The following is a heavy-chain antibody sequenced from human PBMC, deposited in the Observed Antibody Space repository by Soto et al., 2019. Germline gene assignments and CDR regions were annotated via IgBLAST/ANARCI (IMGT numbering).Heavy chain of an antibody. D-gene: IGHD6-13*01. V-gene: IGHV4-59*01. CDR2: IYYSGST. CDR3: ARGPSPGSSWSLFDP. J-gene: IGHJ5*02. Sequence: QVQLQESGPGLVKPSETLSLTCTVSGGSISSYYWSWIRQPPGKGLEWIGYIYYSGSTNYNPSLKSRVTISVDTSKNQFSLKLSSVTAADTAVYYCARGPSPGSSWSLFDPWGQGTLVTVSS. CDR1: GGSISSYY.